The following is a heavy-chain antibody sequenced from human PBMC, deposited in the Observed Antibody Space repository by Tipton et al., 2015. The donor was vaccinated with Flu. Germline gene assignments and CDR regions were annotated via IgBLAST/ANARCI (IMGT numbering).Heavy chain of an antibody. CDR3: AREWGDAFDI. D-gene: IGHD3-16*01. Sequence: TLSLTCSISGGFITSGSYYWSWIRQSAGRGLEWIGRIYTTGSVNYNPSLRGRVTIAGDTSKNQFSLKLSSVTAADTAVYYCAREWGDAFDIWGQGTMVTVSS. V-gene: IGHV4-61*02. CDR2: IYTTGSV. J-gene: IGHJ3*02. CDR1: GGFITSGSYY.